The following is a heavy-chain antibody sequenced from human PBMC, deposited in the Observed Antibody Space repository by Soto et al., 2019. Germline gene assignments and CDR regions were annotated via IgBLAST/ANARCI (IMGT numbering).Heavy chain of an antibody. CDR3: ARDIAVAAVLGYYYGLDV. J-gene: IGHJ6*02. D-gene: IGHD6-19*01. Sequence: ASVNVACKASGYTFTSYYMHWVRHAHGQGLEWMGIINPSGGSTSYAQKFQGRVTMTRDTSTSTVYMELSSLRSEDTAVYYCARDIAVAAVLGYYYGLDVWGQGTTVTVSS. V-gene: IGHV1-46*01. CDR2: INPSGGST. CDR1: GYTFTSYY.